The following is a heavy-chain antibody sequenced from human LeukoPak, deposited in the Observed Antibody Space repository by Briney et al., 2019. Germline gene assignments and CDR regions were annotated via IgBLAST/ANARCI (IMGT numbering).Heavy chain of an antibody. CDR1: GGSISSYY. V-gene: IGHV4-59*01. CDR3: ARDRVPEGFDY. J-gene: IGHJ4*02. Sequence: SETLSLTCTVSGGSISSYYWTWIRQPPGKGLEWIGYIYYSGSTNYNPPPKSRVTISVDTSKNQFSLKLSSVTAADTAVYYCARDRVPEGFDYWGQGTLVTVSS. D-gene: IGHD2-2*01. CDR2: IYYSGST.